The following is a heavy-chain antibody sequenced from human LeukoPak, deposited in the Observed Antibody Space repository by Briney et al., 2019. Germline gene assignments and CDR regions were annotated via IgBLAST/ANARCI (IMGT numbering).Heavy chain of an antibody. CDR2: IDPSDSYT. Sequence: GESLKISCKGSGYSFTSYWISWVRQMPGKGLEWMGRIDPSDSYTNYSPSFQGHVTISADKSISTAYLQWSSLKASDTAMYYCARVYSSSWYYFDYWGQGTLATVSS. J-gene: IGHJ4*02. CDR3: ARVYSSSWYYFDY. D-gene: IGHD6-13*01. CDR1: GYSFTSYW. V-gene: IGHV5-10-1*01.